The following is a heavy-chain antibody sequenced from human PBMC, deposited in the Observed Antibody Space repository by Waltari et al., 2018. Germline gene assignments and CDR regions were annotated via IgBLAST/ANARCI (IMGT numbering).Heavy chain of an antibody. CDR1: GYSISSGYY. Sequence: QVQLQESGPGLVKPSETLSLTCTVSGYSISSGYYWGWIRQPPGKGLEWIGSIYHSGSTYYNPSLKSRVTISVDTSKNQFSLKLSSVTAADTAVYYCARDSGGACDIWGQGTMVTVSS. CDR2: IYHSGST. D-gene: IGHD3-10*01. V-gene: IGHV4-38-2*02. J-gene: IGHJ3*02. CDR3: ARDSGGACDI.